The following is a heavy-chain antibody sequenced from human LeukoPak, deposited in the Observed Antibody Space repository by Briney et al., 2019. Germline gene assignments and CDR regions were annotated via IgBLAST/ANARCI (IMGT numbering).Heavy chain of an antibody. CDR2: IYYSGST. CDR1: GGSISSSSYY. J-gene: IGHJ5*02. Sequence: SETLSLTCTVSGGSISSSSYYWGWIRQPPGTGLEWIGSIYYSGSTYYNPSLKSRVTISVDTSKNQFSLKLSSVTAADTAVYYCARAKSEYSSREALFDPWGQGTLVTVSS. D-gene: IGHD6-6*01. V-gene: IGHV4-39*07. CDR3: ARAKSEYSSREALFDP.